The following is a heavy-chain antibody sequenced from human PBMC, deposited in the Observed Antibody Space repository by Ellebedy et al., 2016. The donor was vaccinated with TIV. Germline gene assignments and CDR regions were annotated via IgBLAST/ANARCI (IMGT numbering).Heavy chain of an antibody. J-gene: IGHJ4*02. CDR1: GYSLSDYY. Sequence: ASVTVSCXDSGYSLSDYYVHWVRQAPGQGLEWMGWISPLSGDTKYAQKFQGRVAMTRDTSTNTAYMELSRLRYDDTAVYYCARDQHDGSGNYWGPGTLVTVSS. CDR3: ARDQHDGSGNY. CDR2: ISPLSGDT. D-gene: IGHD3-10*01. V-gene: IGHV1-2*02.